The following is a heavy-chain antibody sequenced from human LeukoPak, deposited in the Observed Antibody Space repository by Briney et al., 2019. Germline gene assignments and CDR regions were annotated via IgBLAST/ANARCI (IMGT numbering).Heavy chain of an antibody. V-gene: IGHV1-2*02. Sequence: ASVKVSCKASGYTFTGYYMFWVRQAPGQGLEWMGWINPNSGGTNYAQKFQGRVTVTRDTSISTAYMELSRLRSDDTAVYYCARGVGDIVVVPAAVGPDYWGQGTLVTVSS. CDR2: INPNSGGT. CDR3: ARGVGDIVVVPAAVGPDY. CDR1: GYTFTGYY. D-gene: IGHD2-2*01. J-gene: IGHJ4*02.